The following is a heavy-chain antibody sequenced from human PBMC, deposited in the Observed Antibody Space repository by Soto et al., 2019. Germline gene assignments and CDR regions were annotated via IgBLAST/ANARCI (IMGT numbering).Heavy chain of an antibody. CDR2: IYWDDDK. Sequence: QITLNESGPTQVNPRQTLTLTCTFSGFSLTTSGVGVGWIRQSPGKAPEWLALIYWDDDKRYSPSLKSRLPIAKDTSKNQVVLTMADLDPADTATYYCAYRVLRTVFGLVTTTAIYFDFWGQATPVAVSS. D-gene: IGHD3-3*01. V-gene: IGHV2-5*02. J-gene: IGHJ4*02. CDR1: GFSLTTSGVG. CDR3: AYRVLRTVFGLVTTTAIYFDF.